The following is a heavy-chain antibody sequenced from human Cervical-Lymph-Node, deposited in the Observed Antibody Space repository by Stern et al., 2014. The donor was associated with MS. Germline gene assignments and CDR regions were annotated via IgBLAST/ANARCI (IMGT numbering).Heavy chain of an antibody. Sequence: QVQLVQSGGGVVQSGRSLRLSCATSGFTFGRHSMHWVRQAPGKGLEWVAIISYDGSSQPYADSVKGRFTISRSNSNNTLFLQMNSLRVEDTAIYYCARPAAARYFDYWGQGSQVTVSS. J-gene: IGHJ4*02. D-gene: IGHD6-25*01. CDR1: GFTFGRHS. V-gene: IGHV3-30-3*01. CDR3: ARPAAARYFDY. CDR2: ISYDGSSQ.